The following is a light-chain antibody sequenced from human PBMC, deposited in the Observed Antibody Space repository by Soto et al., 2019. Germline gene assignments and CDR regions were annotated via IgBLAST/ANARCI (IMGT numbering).Light chain of an antibody. CDR3: QQYGSSPV. J-gene: IGKJ3*01. V-gene: IGKV3-20*01. CDR1: QSVSSSY. Sequence: EIVLTQSPGTLSLSPGERATLSCRASQSVSSSYLAWYQQKPGQAPRLLIYGASSRATGIPDRFSGSGSGADFTLIISRLEPEDFAVYYCQQYGSSPVFGPGTKVDIK. CDR2: GAS.